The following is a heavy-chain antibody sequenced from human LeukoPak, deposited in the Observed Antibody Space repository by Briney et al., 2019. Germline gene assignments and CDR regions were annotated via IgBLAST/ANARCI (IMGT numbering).Heavy chain of an antibody. V-gene: IGHV3-23*01. D-gene: IGHD3-10*01. CDR3: AKDLLEIRGDFDY. CDR2: ISGSGSLT. Sequence: GGSLRLSCAASGFTFSDFAMSWVRQAPGKGLEWVSVISGSGSLTYFADSVKGRFTISRDNSKNTLYLQMNSLRAEDTAVYYCAKDLLEIRGDFDYWGQGTLVTVSS. CDR1: GFTFSDFA. J-gene: IGHJ4*02.